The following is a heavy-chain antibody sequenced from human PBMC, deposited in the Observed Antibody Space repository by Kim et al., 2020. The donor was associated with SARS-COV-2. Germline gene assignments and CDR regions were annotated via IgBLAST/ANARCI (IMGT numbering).Heavy chain of an antibody. Sequence: LSLTCAASRFTFSDYYMSWIRQAPGKGLEWVSYISNSGNTIYYADSVKGRFTISRDNAKNSLYLQMNSLRAEDTAVYYCARDRGGTDGRLGYWGQGTLVIVSS. V-gene: IGHV3-11*01. CDR2: ISNSGNTI. CDR3: ARDRGGTDGRLGY. CDR1: RFTFSDYY. J-gene: IGHJ4*02. D-gene: IGHD3-10*01.